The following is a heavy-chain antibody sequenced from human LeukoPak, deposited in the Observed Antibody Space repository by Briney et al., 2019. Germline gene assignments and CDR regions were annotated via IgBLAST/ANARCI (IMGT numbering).Heavy chain of an antibody. D-gene: IGHD2-15*01. J-gene: IGHJ1*01. CDR2: IIPIFGTA. Sequence: SVKASCKASGGTFSSYAISWVRQAPGQGLEWMGGIIPIFGTANYAQKFQGRVTITADESTSTAYMELSSLRSEDTAVYYCALCSGGSCYSAEYFQHWGQGTLVTVSS. V-gene: IGHV1-69*01. CDR1: GGTFSSYA. CDR3: ALCSGGSCYSAEYFQH.